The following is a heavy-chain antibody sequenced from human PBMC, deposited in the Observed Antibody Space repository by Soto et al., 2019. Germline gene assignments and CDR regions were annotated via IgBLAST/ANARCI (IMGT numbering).Heavy chain of an antibody. V-gene: IGHV2-5*02. CDR3: AHSRYYGSGHLYYSDY. CDR2: IYWDDDK. D-gene: IGHD3-10*01. Sequence: QITLKESGPTLVKPTQTLTLTCTFSGFSLSTSEVGVGWIRQPPGKALEWLALIYWDDDKRYSPSLKSRLTITKDTSKNQVVLTMANMDPVDTATYYCAHSRYYGSGHLYYSDYWGREPWSPSPQ. J-gene: IGHJ4*02. CDR1: GFSLSTSEVG.